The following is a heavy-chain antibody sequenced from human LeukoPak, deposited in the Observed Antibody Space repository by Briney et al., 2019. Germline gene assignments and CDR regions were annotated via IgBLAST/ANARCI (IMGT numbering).Heavy chain of an antibody. V-gene: IGHV1-2*02. Sequence: ASVKVSCKASGYTFTGYYMHWVRQAPGQGLEWMGWINPSSGGTNYAQKFQGRVTMTRDTSISTAYMELSRLRSDDTAVYYCAIEVVVIATDAFDIWGQGTMVTVSS. CDR2: INPSSGGT. J-gene: IGHJ3*02. D-gene: IGHD2-21*01. CDR3: AIEVVVIATDAFDI. CDR1: GYTFTGYY.